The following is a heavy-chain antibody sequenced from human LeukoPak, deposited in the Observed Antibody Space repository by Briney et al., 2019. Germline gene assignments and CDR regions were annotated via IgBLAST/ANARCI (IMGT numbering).Heavy chain of an antibody. CDR2: INPNSGAT. CDR1: GYTFTGYY. Sequence: ASVTVSCKASGYTFTGYYMHWVRQAPGQGLEWMGWINPNSGATNYAQKFQGRVTMTRDTSISTAYMELSRLRSDDTAMYYCARGHWRGLSTPPWDYWGQGTLVTVSS. J-gene: IGHJ4*02. V-gene: IGHV1-2*02. CDR3: ARGHWRGLSTPPWDY. D-gene: IGHD3-16*01.